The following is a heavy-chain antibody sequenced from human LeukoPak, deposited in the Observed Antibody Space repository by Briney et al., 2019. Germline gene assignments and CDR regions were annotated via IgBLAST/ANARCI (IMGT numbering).Heavy chain of an antibody. CDR1: GFTFSNYN. CDR2: MTPNSVHT. V-gene: IGHV1-8*03. J-gene: IGHJ3*02. CDR3: ARSLTDEVDAFDI. Sequence: ASVKVSCKASGFTFSNYNINWVRQATGQGLEWMGRMTPNSVHTDFAQKFQGRVTITRSFSKNTAYMELSSLRSEDTAVYYCARSLTDEVDAFDIWGQGTMVAVSS.